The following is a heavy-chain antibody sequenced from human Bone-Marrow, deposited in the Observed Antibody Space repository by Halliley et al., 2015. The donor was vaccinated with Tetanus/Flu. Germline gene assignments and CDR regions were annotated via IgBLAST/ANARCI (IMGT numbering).Heavy chain of an antibody. D-gene: IGHD6-13*01. Sequence: WVSSSSSSSSYINYADSVKGRFTISRDNAKKSLYLQMNSLRAEDTAVYYCARGFTSSWSSPWDSWGQGTLVTVSS. V-gene: IGHV3-21*01. CDR2: SSSSSSYI. J-gene: IGHJ4*02. CDR3: ARGFTSSWSSPWDS.